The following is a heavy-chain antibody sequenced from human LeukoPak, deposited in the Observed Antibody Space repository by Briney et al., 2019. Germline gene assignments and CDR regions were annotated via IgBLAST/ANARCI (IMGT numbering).Heavy chain of an antibody. J-gene: IGHJ4*02. CDR1: GFTFSSYA. CDR3: ARDGMITFGGVIVAYYFDY. V-gene: IGHV3-30*04. Sequence: GGSLRLSCAASGFTFSSYAMHWVRQAPGKGLEWVAVISYDGSNKYYADSVKGRFTISRDNSKNTLYLQMNSLRAEDTAVYYCARDGMITFGGVIVAYYFDYWGQRTLVTVSS. D-gene: IGHD3-16*02. CDR2: ISYDGSNK.